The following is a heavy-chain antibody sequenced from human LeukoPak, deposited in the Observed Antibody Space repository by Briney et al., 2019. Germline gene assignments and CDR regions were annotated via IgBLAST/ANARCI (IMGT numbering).Heavy chain of an antibody. D-gene: IGHD1-20*01. CDR2: IYYSGST. CDR1: GGSISSYY. Sequence: SETLSLTCTVSGGSISSYYWSWIRQPPGKGLEWIGYIYYSGSTNYNPSLKSRVTISVDTSKNQFSLKLSSVTAADTAVYYCARLDNYLHYYYGMDVWGQGTTVTVSS. J-gene: IGHJ6*02. CDR3: ARLDNYLHYYYGMDV. V-gene: IGHV4-59*08.